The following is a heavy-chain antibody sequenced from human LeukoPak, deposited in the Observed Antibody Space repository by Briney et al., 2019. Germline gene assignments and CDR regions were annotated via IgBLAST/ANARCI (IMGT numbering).Heavy chain of an antibody. CDR3: AKEGDSSGYGQGFDY. D-gene: IGHD6-19*01. J-gene: IGHJ4*02. V-gene: IGHV3-23*01. Sequence: GGSLRLSCAASGFTFSSYAMSWVRQAPGKGLEWVSAISGSGGSTYYADSVKGRFTISRDNSKNTLYLQMNSLGAEDTAVYYCAKEGDSSGYGQGFDYWGQGTLVTVSS. CDR1: GFTFSSYA. CDR2: ISGSGGST.